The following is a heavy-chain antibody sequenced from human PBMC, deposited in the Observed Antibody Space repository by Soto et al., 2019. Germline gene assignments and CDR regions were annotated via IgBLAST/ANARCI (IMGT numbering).Heavy chain of an antibody. J-gene: IGHJ5*02. D-gene: IGHD3-3*01. CDR2: ISRSSSTI. V-gene: IGHV3-48*02. CDR3: ARESLFLEWLSLNWFDP. CDR1: GFTFSSYS. Sequence: EVQLVESGGGLVQPGGSLRLSCAASGFTFSSYSMNWVRQAPGKRLEWVSYISRSSSTIYYADSVKGRFTISRDHANNSLYQQMNRLRDEDRAVYYCARESLFLEWLSLNWFDPWGQGTLVTVSS.